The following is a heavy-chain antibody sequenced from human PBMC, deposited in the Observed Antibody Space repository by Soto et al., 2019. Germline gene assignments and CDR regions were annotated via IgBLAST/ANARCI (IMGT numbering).Heavy chain of an antibody. V-gene: IGHV3-30-3*02. CDR1: GFTFSSYA. CDR3: AKWPHIAAAVAFDI. D-gene: IGHD6-13*01. Sequence: GGSLRLSCAASGFTFSSYAMHWVRQAPGKGLEWVADISYDGSNKYYADSVKGRFTISRDNSKNTLYLQMNSLRAEDTAVYYCAKWPHIAAAVAFDIWGQGTMVTVSS. CDR2: ISYDGSNK. J-gene: IGHJ3*02.